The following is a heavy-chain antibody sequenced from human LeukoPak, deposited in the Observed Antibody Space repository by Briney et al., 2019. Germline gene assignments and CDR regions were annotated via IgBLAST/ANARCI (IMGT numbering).Heavy chain of an antibody. CDR1: GFTFSSYA. J-gene: IGHJ4*02. CDR2: ISDSGYST. Sequence: GGSLRLSCAASGFTFSSYAMSWVRQVPGKGLEWVSTISDSGYSTYYADSVKGRFTISRDNSKNTLNLQMNSLRAEDTAVYYCAKVFAAAGSGYRGQGILVTVSS. D-gene: IGHD6-13*01. CDR3: AKVFAAAGSGY. V-gene: IGHV3-23*01.